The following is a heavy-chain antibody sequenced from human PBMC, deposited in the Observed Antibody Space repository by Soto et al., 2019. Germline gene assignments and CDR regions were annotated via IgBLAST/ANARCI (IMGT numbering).Heavy chain of an antibody. D-gene: IGHD6-19*01. J-gene: IGHJ3*01. CDR2: IKQDGSDK. CDR1: VFTFSSYV. V-gene: IGHV3-7*03. Sequence: GGPLRPSCTAPVFTFSSYVITWVRQAPGKGLEWVANIKQDGSDKYYVDSVKGRFTISRDNAKNSLYLQMNSLRAEDTAVYYCARDSGQWLVHDAFDVWGQGTTVTVSS. CDR3: ARDSGQWLVHDAFDV.